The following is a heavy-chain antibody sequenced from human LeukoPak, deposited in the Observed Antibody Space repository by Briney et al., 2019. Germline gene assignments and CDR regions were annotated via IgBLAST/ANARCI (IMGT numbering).Heavy chain of an antibody. Sequence: GGSLRLSCAASGFTFSSYAMSWVRQAPGRGLEWVSAISGSGGSTYYADSVKGRFTISRDNSKNTLYLQMNSLRAEDTAVYYCARDPYSSGWPSYYYYGMDVWGQGTTVTVSS. CDR3: ARDPYSSGWPSYYYYGMDV. J-gene: IGHJ6*02. CDR2: ISGSGGST. CDR1: GFTFSSYA. D-gene: IGHD6-19*01. V-gene: IGHV3-23*01.